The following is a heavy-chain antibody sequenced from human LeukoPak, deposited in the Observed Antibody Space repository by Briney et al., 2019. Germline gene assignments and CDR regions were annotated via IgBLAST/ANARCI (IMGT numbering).Heavy chain of an antibody. V-gene: IGHV4-59*01. CDR2: FYNSGST. D-gene: IGHD6-19*01. CDR3: ASTQQWLAFDY. J-gene: IGHJ4*02. Sequence: SETLSLTCSVSGGSISSYYWGWIRQPPGMALEWIGCFYNSGSTNYNPSLKSRATTSVDTSKNQLTLRLSSVTAADTAAYYCASTQQWLAFDYWGQGILVTVSS. CDR1: GGSISSYY.